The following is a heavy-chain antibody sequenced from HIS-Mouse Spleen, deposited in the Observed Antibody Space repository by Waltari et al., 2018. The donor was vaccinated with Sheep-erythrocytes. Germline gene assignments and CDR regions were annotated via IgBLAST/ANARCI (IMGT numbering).Heavy chain of an antibody. D-gene: IGHD6-13*01. V-gene: IGHV1-8*01. CDR2: MNPNSGNT. Sequence: ASVKVSCKASGYTFTSYDINWVRQATGQGLEWMGWMNPNSGNTGYAQKFQGSVTMTRNTSISTAYMELSSLRSEDTAVYYCARGIAAAGTDWFDPWGQGTLVTVSS. CDR1: GYTFTSYD. J-gene: IGHJ5*02. CDR3: ARGIAAAGTDWFDP.